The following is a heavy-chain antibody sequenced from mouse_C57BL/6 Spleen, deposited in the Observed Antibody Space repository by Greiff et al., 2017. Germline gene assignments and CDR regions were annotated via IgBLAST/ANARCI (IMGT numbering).Heavy chain of an antibody. CDR1: GYAFSSSW. J-gene: IGHJ1*03. CDR3: ASYDSYGYFDV. V-gene: IGHV1-82*01. D-gene: IGHD1-1*01. Sequence: VQLQQSGPELVKPGASVKISCKASGYAFSSSWMNWVKQRPGKGLEWIGRIYPGDGDTNYNGKFKGKATLTADKSTSTAYMQLSSLNSEDSAVYFCASYDSYGYFDVWGTGTTVTVSS. CDR2: IYPGDGDT.